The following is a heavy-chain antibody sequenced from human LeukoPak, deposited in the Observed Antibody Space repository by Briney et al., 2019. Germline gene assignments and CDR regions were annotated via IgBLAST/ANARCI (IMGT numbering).Heavy chain of an antibody. Sequence: SETLSPTCTVSGGSISSSSYYWGWIRQPPGKGLEWIGSIYYSGSTYYNPSLKSRVTISVDTSKNQFSLKLSSVTAADTAVYYCARDPSGSYYGWFDPWGQGTLVTVSS. CDR3: ARDPSGSYYGWFDP. CDR1: GGSISSSSYY. J-gene: IGHJ5*02. V-gene: IGHV4-39*02. D-gene: IGHD1-26*01. CDR2: IYYSGST.